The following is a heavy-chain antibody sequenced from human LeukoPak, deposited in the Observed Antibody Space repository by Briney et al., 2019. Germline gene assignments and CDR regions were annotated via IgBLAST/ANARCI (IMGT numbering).Heavy chain of an antibody. J-gene: IGHJ4*02. Sequence: QPGTSLRLSCAASGFTFSTYEMHWVRQAPGKGLEWVAVIGHDGRDSYYADSVKGRFTISRDNADYSLYLHMSSLRAEDTAVYYCAKQRGQGYYFDYWGQGTLVTVSS. CDR3: AKQRGQGYYFDY. CDR2: IGHDGRDS. D-gene: IGHD5-12*01. V-gene: IGHV3-33*03. CDR1: GFTFSTYE.